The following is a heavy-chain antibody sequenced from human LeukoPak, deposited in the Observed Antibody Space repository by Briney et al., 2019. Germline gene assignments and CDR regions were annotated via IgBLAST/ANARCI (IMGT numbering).Heavy chain of an antibody. V-gene: IGHV1-46*01. CDR1: GYTFTSYY. D-gene: IGHD3-10*01. J-gene: IGHJ5*02. CDR2: INPSGGST. Sequence: GASVKVSCKASGYTFTSYYMHWVRQAPGQGLEWMGIINPSGGSTSYAQTFQGRVTMTRDTSTSTVYMELSSLRSEDTAVYYCARGRRRGGLYNWFDPWGQGTLVTVSS. CDR3: ARGRRRGGLYNWFDP.